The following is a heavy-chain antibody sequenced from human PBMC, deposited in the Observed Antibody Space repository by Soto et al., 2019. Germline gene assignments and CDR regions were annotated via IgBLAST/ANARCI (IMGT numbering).Heavy chain of an antibody. Sequence: QVQLVQSGAEVKKPGSSVKVSCKASGGTFSSYALSWVRQAPGQGLEWMGGIIPRFGTANYAQKLQGRVTITADESTSTGYMELSSLRSEDTAVYYCARTHGSLVPAATGGYFYYGLDVWGQGTTVIVSS. J-gene: IGHJ6*02. CDR3: ARTHGSLVPAATGGYFYYGLDV. CDR2: IIPRFGTA. V-gene: IGHV1-69*01. D-gene: IGHD2-2*01. CDR1: GGTFSSYA.